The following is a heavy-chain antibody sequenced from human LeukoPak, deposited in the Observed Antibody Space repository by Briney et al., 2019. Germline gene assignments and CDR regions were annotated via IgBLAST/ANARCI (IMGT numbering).Heavy chain of an antibody. CDR1: GLVFSSYA. J-gene: IGHJ4*02. V-gene: IGHV3-21*01. D-gene: IGHD3-10*02. CDR3: ARVEMWVLRGSDH. Sequence: GGSLRLSCAASGLVFSSYAFNWVRQAPGKGLEWVSFISGKSDNSYYADSVEGRFTVSRDNAKNSLFLQLNSLRAEDTAVYYCARVEMWVLRGSDHWGQGVPVTVSS. CDR2: ISGKSDNS.